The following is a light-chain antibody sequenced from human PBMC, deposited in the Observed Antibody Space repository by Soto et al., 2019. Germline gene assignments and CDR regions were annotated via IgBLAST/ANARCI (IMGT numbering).Light chain of an antibody. Sequence: QSVLTQPPSVSAAPGQTVTISCSGSGSNIGSNSVSWYQQVPGTAPKLLLYDDNKRPSGIPDRFSGSKSGTSATLGITGFQTGDEADYYCGSWDSSLSAYVFGTGTQLTVL. V-gene: IGLV1-51*01. CDR2: DDN. CDR3: GSWDSSLSAYV. CDR1: GSNIGSNS. J-gene: IGLJ1*01.